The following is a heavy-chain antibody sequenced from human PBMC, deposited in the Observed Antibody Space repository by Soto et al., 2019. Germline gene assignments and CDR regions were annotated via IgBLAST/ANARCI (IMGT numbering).Heavy chain of an antibody. Sequence: QGQLLQSGAEVKKPGASVKVSCKASGYTFTSYGFSWVRQAPGQGLEWMGWISTYNGNTEYAQKLQGRVTMTTDTSTTTAYMELRSLIADATVVYCCASDRLLTVYWGQGPLVSVSS. CDR3: ASDRLLTVY. D-gene: IGHD4-4*01. CDR2: ISTYNGNT. CDR1: GYTFTSYG. J-gene: IGHJ4*02. V-gene: IGHV1-18*01.